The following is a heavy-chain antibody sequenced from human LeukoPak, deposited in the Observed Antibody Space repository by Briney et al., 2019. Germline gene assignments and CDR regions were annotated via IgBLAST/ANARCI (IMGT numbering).Heavy chain of an antibody. Sequence: PSETLSLTCAVSGGSISSGGYSWSWIRQPPGKGLEWIGYIYHSGSTYYNPSLKSRVTISVDRSKNQFSLKLSSVTAADTAVYYCARGDFYSYPYWGQGTLVTVSS. D-gene: IGHD5-18*01. CDR2: IYHSGST. V-gene: IGHV4-30-2*01. J-gene: IGHJ4*02. CDR1: GGSISSGGYS. CDR3: ARGDFYSYPY.